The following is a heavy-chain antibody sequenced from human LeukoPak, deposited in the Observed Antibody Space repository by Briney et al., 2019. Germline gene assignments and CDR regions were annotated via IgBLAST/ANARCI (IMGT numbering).Heavy chain of an antibody. J-gene: IGHJ3*02. CDR2: IIPIFGTA. CDR1: GGTFSSYA. D-gene: IGHD6-13*01. CDR3: ARVDSSSWYDNSAFDI. Sequence: SVKVSCKASGGTFSSYAISWVRQAPGQGLEWMGGIIPIFGTANYAQKFQGRVTITTDESTSTAYMELSSLRSEDTAVYYCARVDSSSWYDNSAFDIWGQGTMVTVSS. V-gene: IGHV1-69*05.